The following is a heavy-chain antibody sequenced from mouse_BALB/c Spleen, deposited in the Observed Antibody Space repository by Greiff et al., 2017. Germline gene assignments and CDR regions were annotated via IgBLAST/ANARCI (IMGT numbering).Heavy chain of an antibody. D-gene: IGHD2-3*01. Sequence: DVKLVESGAELVKPGASVKLSCTASGFNIKDTYMHWVKQRPEQGLEWIGRIDPANGNTKYDPKFQGKATITADTSSNTAYLQLSSLTSEDTAVYYCARWLEGAMDYWGQGTSVTVSS. CDR1: GFNIKDTY. V-gene: IGHV14-3*02. J-gene: IGHJ4*01. CDR3: ARWLEGAMDY. CDR2: IDPANGNT.